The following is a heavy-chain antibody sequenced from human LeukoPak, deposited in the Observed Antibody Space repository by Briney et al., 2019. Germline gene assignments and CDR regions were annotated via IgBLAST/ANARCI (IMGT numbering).Heavy chain of an antibody. J-gene: IGHJ4*02. D-gene: IGHD2-15*01. CDR2: ISGSGGST. Sequence: GGSLRLSCVASGFTFRSYAMNWVRQAPGKGLEWVSAISGSGGSTYSADSVKGRFTISRDNSKNTLYLQMNSLRAEDTAVYYCVRERCCVGIFYGRLFDYWGQGTLVTVSS. CDR3: VRERCCVGIFYGRLFDY. V-gene: IGHV3-23*01. CDR1: GFTFRSYA.